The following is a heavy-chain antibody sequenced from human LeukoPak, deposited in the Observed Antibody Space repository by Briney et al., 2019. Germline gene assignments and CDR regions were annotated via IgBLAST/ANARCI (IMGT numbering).Heavy chain of an antibody. CDR1: GGSFSSYY. D-gene: IGHD6-13*01. Sequence: SETLSLTCTVSGGSFSSYYWRWIRQPAGKGLEWIGRIYTSGSTNYNPSLKSRATMSVDTSKNQFSLKLSSVTAADTAVYYCARDYGSSLREDWFDPWGQGTLVTVSS. CDR2: IYTSGST. J-gene: IGHJ5*02. CDR3: ARDYGSSLREDWFDP. V-gene: IGHV4-4*07.